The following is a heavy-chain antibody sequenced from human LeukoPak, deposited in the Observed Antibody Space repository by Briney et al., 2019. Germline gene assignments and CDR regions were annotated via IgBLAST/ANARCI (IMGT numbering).Heavy chain of an antibody. CDR1: GFTVSSNY. D-gene: IGHD6-19*01. Sequence: GGSLRLSCAASGFTVSSNYMSWVRQAPGKGLEWVSVIYSGGSTYYADSVKGRCTISRDNSKNTLYLQMNSLRAEDTAVYYCARAQWLGYFDYWGQGTLVTVSS. CDR3: ARAQWLGYFDY. V-gene: IGHV3-53*01. J-gene: IGHJ4*02. CDR2: IYSGGST.